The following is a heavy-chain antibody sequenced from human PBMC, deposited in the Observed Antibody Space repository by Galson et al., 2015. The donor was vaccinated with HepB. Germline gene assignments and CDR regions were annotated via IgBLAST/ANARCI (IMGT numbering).Heavy chain of an antibody. Sequence: SLRLSCAASGFTFSRYGMHWVRQAPGKGLEWVAVIWYDGSNKYYADSVKGRFTISRDNSKNTLYLQMNSLRAEDTAVYYCARDRVAAAVHYYYYGMDVWGQGTTVTVSS. CDR1: GFTFSRYG. V-gene: IGHV3-33*08. CDR3: ARDRVAAAVHYYYYGMDV. CDR2: IWYDGSNK. J-gene: IGHJ6*02. D-gene: IGHD6-13*01.